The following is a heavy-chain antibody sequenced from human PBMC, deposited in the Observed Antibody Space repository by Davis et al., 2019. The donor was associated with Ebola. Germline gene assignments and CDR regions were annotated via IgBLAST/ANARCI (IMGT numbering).Heavy chain of an antibody. CDR1: GFTFSSYA. J-gene: IGHJ3*02. D-gene: IGHD3-22*01. Sequence: GESLKISCAASGFTFSSYAMSWVRQAPGKGLEWVSAISGSGGSTYYADSVKGRFTISRDNSKNTLYLQMNSLRAEDTAVYYCAKGDSSGYYADAFDIWGQGTMVTVSS. V-gene: IGHV3-23*01. CDR2: ISGSGGST. CDR3: AKGDSSGYYADAFDI.